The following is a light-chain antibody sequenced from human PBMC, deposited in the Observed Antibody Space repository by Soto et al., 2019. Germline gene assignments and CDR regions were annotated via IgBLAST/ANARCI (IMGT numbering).Light chain of an antibody. Sequence: EIVLTQSPGTLSLSPGERATLSCRASQRLPTSYLAWYQQRHGPAPRLLISGVSHRATGVPDRFSATGSGTDFSLIIIGLVHDEFSVYYCQQYCGHFLNTFGQGTRLEI. CDR2: GVS. J-gene: IGKJ2*01. CDR1: QRLPTSY. V-gene: IGKV3-20*01. CDR3: QQYCGHFLNT.